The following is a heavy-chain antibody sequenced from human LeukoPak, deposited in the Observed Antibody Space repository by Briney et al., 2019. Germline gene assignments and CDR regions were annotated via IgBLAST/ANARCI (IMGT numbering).Heavy chain of an antibody. J-gene: IGHJ4*02. CDR3: AKGKYNWNTESFDY. V-gene: IGHV3-23*01. CDR1: GFTFSTYA. CDR2: ISGSGGST. D-gene: IGHD1/OR15-1a*01. Sequence: GGSLRLSCAASGFTFSTYATGWVRQAPGKGLEWVSTISGSGGSTYYADSVKGRFTISRDNSKNTLYLQMNSLRADDTAVYYCAKGKYNWNTESFDYWGQGTLVTVSS.